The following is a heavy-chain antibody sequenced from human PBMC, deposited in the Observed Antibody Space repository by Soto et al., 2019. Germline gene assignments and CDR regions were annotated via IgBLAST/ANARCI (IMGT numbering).Heavy chain of an antibody. J-gene: IGHJ4*02. Sequence: SETLSLTCAVYGGSFSGYYWSWIRQPPGKGLEWIGEINHSGSTNYNPSLKSRVTISVDTFKNQFSLKLSSVTAADTAVYYCARDGIVATWFDYWGQGTLVTVSS. V-gene: IGHV4-34*01. D-gene: IGHD5-12*01. CDR2: INHSGST. CDR1: GGSFSGYY. CDR3: ARDGIVATWFDY.